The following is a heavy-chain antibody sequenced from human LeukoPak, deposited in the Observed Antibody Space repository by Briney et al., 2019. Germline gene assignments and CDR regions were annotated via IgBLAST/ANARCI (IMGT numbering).Heavy chain of an antibody. CDR3: ASVGIVVAGTTSGGDY. D-gene: IGHD6-19*01. CDR2: ISSSSSTI. CDR1: GFTFSSYS. J-gene: IGHJ4*02. Sequence: GGSLRLSCAASGFTFSSYSMNWVRQAPGKGLEWVSYISSSSSTIYYADSVKGRFTISRDNAKNSVYLQMNSLRVEDTAVYYCASVGIVVAGTTSGGDYWGQGSLVTVSS. V-gene: IGHV3-48*01.